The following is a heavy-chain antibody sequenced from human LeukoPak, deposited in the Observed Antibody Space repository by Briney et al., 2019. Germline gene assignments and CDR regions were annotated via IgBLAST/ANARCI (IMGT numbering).Heavy chain of an antibody. Sequence: GGSLRLSCAASGFTFSSYGMHWVRQAPGKGLEWVAFIRYDGSNKYYADSVKGRFTISRDNSKNTLFLQMNSLRAEDTALYYCVRALGDAXXQGTLVTVSS. D-gene: IGHD7-27*01. V-gene: IGHV3-30*02. CDR2: IRYDGSNK. CDR3: VRALGDA. CDR1: GFTFSSYG. J-gene: IGHJ5*02.